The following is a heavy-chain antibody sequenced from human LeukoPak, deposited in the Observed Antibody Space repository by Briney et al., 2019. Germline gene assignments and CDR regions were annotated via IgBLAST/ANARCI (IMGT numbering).Heavy chain of an antibody. Sequence: LTGGSLRLSCAASGFTFDDYAMHWVRQAPGKGLEWVSGIDWNSGSVGYADSVKGRFTISRDNVKNSLSLQMNGLRAEDTALYYCVKDRKSRDLDSLDIWGQGTMVTVSS. CDR2: IDWNSGSV. CDR3: VKDRKSRDLDSLDI. CDR1: GFTFDDYA. V-gene: IGHV3-9*01. J-gene: IGHJ3*02. D-gene: IGHD5-24*01.